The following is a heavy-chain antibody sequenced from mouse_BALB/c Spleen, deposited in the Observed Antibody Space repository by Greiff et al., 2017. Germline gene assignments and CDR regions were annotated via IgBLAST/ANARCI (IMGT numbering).Heavy chain of an antibody. CDR3: ARGLNYLYAMDY. Sequence: EVQLQESGPGLVKPSQSLSLTCSVTGYSITSGYYWNWIRQFPGNNLEWMGYISYDGSNNYNPSLKNRISITRDTSKNQFFLKLNSVTTEDTATYYGARGLNYLYAMDYWGQGTSVTVSS. CDR1: GYSITSGYY. D-gene: IGHD2-1*01. CDR2: ISYDGSN. V-gene: IGHV3-6*02. J-gene: IGHJ4*01.